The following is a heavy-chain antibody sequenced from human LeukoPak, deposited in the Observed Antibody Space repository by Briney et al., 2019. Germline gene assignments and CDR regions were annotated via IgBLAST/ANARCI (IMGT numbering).Heavy chain of an antibody. Sequence: PGGSLRLSCAASGFTFSSSAMSWVRQAPGKGLEWVSAISNNGGYTYYADSVQGRFTISRDNSKNTLYLQMNSLRAEDTAVYYCAKYTHSSGFDYWGQGTLVTVSS. CDR2: ISNNGGYT. V-gene: IGHV3-23*01. CDR3: AKYTHSSGFDY. D-gene: IGHD3-22*01. CDR1: GFTFSSSA. J-gene: IGHJ4*02.